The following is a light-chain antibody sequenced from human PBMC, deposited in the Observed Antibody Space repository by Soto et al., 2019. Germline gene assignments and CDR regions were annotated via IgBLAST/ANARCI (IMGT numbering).Light chain of an antibody. Sequence: EMVLTRSPATLSLSPGERATLSGRASQSVRSYLAWYQQKPGQTPRLLIYDAFNRATGIPARFSGSGSGTDFTLTISSLEPEDFAVYYCQQRGNWPQTFGPGTKVDI. CDR2: DAF. V-gene: IGKV3-11*01. CDR1: QSVRSY. CDR3: QQRGNWPQT. J-gene: IGKJ3*01.